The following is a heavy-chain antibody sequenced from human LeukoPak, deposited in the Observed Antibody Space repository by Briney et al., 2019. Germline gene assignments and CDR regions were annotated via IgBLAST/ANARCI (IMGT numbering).Heavy chain of an antibody. J-gene: IGHJ4*02. D-gene: IGHD6-19*01. CDR3: ARHGSWETSGWYRLAY. Sequence: SETLSLTCTVSGASINSYYWSWIRQSPGKGLEWIGSFDYSGNRYYNPPLKSRLTISQDTSKNQFSLKVSSVTASDTAVYYCARHGSWETSGWYRLAYWGQGTLVTVSS. CDR1: GASINSYY. V-gene: IGHV4-59*08. CDR2: FDYSGNR.